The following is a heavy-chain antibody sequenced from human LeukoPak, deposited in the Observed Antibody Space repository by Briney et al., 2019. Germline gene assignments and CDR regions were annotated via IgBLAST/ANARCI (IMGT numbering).Heavy chain of an antibody. CDR1: GGSISSYY. CDR2: IYYSGST. V-gene: IGHV4-59*12. J-gene: IGHJ4*02. Sequence: SETLSLTCTVSGGSISSYYWSWIRQPPGKGLEWIGYIYYSGSTNYNPSLKSRVTISVDTSKNQFSLKLSSVTAADTAVYYCARERRDIAAAGPLDYWGQGTLVTVSS. D-gene: IGHD6-13*01. CDR3: ARERRDIAAAGPLDY.